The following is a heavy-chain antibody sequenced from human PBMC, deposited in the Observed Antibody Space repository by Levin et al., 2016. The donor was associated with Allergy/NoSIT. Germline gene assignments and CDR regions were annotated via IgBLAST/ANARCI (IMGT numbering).Heavy chain of an antibody. V-gene: IGHV3-33*01. CDR3: ARGTYCSGTNCYILGWFDP. D-gene: IGHD2-2*02. Sequence: WIRQPPGKGLEWVALIWYDGSNKYYADSVKGRFTISRDNSKNTLYLQMNSLRAEDTAVYYCARGTYCSGTNCYILGWFDPWGQGTLVTVSS. CDR2: IWYDGSNK. J-gene: IGHJ5*02.